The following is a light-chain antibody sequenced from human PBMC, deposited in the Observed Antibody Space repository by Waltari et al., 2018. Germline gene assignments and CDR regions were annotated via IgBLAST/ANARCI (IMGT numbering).Light chain of an antibody. Sequence: EIVLTQSPGTLSLSPGERATLSCRASQSVGKFLAWYQKKPGQAPRLLFYDASSRATGIPDRFSGSGFGTDFSLTISRLEPEDFAVYYCQHYVRLPVSFGQGTKVGIK. CDR2: DAS. CDR3: QHYVRLPVS. CDR1: QSVGKF. J-gene: IGKJ1*01. V-gene: IGKV3-20*01.